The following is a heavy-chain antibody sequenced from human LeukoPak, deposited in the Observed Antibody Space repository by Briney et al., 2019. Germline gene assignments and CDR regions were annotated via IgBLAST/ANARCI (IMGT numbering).Heavy chain of an antibody. V-gene: IGHV1-2*02. Sequence: ASVKVSCKASGYTFTGYYMHWVRQAPGQGLEWMGWINPNSGGTNYAQKFQGRVTMTRDTSISTAYMELSSLRSEDTAVYYCATESYDDYGDYVFAFDIWGQGTMVTVSS. D-gene: IGHD4-17*01. J-gene: IGHJ3*02. CDR1: GYTFTGYY. CDR2: INPNSGGT. CDR3: ATESYDDYGDYVFAFDI.